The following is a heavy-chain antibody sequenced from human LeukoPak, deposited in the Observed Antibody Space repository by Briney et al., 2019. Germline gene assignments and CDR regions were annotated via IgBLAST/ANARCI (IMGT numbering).Heavy chain of an antibody. V-gene: IGHV3-23*01. CDR1: GFTFSSYA. J-gene: IGHJ4*02. D-gene: IGHD2-15*01. CDR3: AKRGMVVAATPFDY. CDR2: ISGSGGST. Sequence: GGSLRLSCASSGFTFSSYAMSWVRQAPGKGLEWVSAISGSGGSTYYADSVKGRFTISRDNSKNTLYLQMNSLRAEGTAVYYCAKRGMVVAATPFDYWGQGTLVTVSS.